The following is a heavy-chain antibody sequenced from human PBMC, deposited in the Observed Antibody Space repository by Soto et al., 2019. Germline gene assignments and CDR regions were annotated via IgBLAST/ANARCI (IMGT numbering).Heavy chain of an antibody. CDR3: AKVFGGWELLPPSLDV. J-gene: IGHJ6*02. Sequence: GGSLRLSCAGSGFIFNNFAMSWVRQAPGKGLEWVSGISGSGSSTSYADSVKGRFTISRDSFKKMLFLQMHTLRVEDTALFYCAKVFGGWELLPPSLDVWGQGTTVTVSS. CDR2: ISGSGSST. V-gene: IGHV3-23*01. CDR1: GFIFNNFA. D-gene: IGHD1-26*01.